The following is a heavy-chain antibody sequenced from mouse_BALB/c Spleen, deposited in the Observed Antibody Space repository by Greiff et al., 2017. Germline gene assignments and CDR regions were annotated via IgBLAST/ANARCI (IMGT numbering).Heavy chain of an antibody. CDR2: ISSGGGST. CDR1: GFAFSSYD. Sequence: DVKLVESGGGLVKPGGSLKLSCAASGFAFSSYDMSWVRQTPEKRLEWVAYISSGGGSTYYPDTVKGRFTISRDNAKNTLYLQMSSLKSEDTAMYYCARNWEAMDYWGQGTSVTVSS. J-gene: IGHJ4*01. D-gene: IGHD4-1*01. V-gene: IGHV5-12-1*01. CDR3: ARNWEAMDY.